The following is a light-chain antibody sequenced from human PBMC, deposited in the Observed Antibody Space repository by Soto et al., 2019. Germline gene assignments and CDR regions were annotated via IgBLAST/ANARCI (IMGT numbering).Light chain of an antibody. CDR3: QQYGSSPLT. V-gene: IGKV3-20*01. Sequence: EIVLTQSPGTLSLSPWERATLSCRASQSVSSNYLAWYQQKPGQAPRPLIYGASSRATGIPDRFSGSGSGTDFTLTISRREPEDFAVYYCQQYGSSPLTFGGGTKVDIK. CDR1: QSVSSNY. CDR2: GAS. J-gene: IGKJ4*01.